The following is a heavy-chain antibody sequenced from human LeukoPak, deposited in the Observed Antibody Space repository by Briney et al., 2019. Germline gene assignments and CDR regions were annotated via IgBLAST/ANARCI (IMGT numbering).Heavy chain of an antibody. J-gene: IGHJ4*02. CDR1: GGSISSYY. Sequence: SETLSLMCTVSGGSISSYYWNWIRQPPGKGLEWIGYIYYSGSTSYNPSLKSRVTMSVDTSKNQFSLNLSSVTAADTAVYYCATYRGTRGSYYYWGQGTLVTVSS. V-gene: IGHV4-59*08. CDR2: IYYSGST. CDR3: ATYRGTRGSYYY. D-gene: IGHD1-1*01.